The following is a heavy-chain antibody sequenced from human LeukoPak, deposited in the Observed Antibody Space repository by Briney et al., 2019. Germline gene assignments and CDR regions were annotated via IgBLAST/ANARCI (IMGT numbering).Heavy chain of an antibody. CDR3: ARTGYSGSYHDY. J-gene: IGHJ4*02. V-gene: IGHV4-59*01. D-gene: IGHD1-26*01. Sequence: SETLSLTCTVSGGSISSYCWSWIRQPPGKGLEWIGYIYYSGSTNYNPSLKGRVTISVDTSKNQFSLKLSSVTAADTAVYYCARTGYSGSYHDYWGQGTLVTVSS. CDR2: IYYSGST. CDR1: GGSISSYC.